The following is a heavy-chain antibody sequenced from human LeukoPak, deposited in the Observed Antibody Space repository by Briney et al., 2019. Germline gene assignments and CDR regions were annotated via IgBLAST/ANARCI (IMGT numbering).Heavy chain of an antibody. V-gene: IGHV4-31*03. D-gene: IGHD6-13*01. CDR2: IYYSGST. Sequence: SETLSLTCTVSGGSISSGGYYWSWIRQHPGKGLEWIGYIYYSGSTYYNPSLKSRVTISVDTFKNQFSLKLSSVTAADTAVYYCARGGVSSSSWYNWFDPWGQGTLVTVSS. J-gene: IGHJ5*02. CDR3: ARGGVSSSSWYNWFDP. CDR1: GGSISSGGYY.